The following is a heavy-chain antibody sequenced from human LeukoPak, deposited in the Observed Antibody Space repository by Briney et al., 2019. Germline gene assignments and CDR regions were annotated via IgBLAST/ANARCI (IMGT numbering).Heavy chain of an antibody. CDR1: GFTFSIYG. Sequence: PGESLRLSCAASGFTFSIYGMHWVRQAPGKGLEWVAVISYDGSNKYYAASVKDQFTISRDNSKNTLYLQMNSLRTEDTAIYYCAKEDVVVITIRYFQHWGQGTLVTVSS. V-gene: IGHV3-30*18. D-gene: IGHD3-22*01. CDR2: ISYDGSNK. J-gene: IGHJ1*01. CDR3: AKEDVVVITIRYFQH.